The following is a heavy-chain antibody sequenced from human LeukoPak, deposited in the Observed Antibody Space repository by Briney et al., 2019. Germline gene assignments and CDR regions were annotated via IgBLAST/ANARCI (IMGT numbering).Heavy chain of an antibody. CDR1: GFTFSSHG. Sequence: GGSLRLSCAASGFTFSSHGMSWVRQAPGKGLEWVSAISSGGSYIYYADSVKGRFTISRDDAKKSLYLQMNSLRAEDTAVYYCARDQYYYDSTEYYDANNFDFWGQGTLVTVSS. CDR3: ARDQYYYDSTEYYDANNFDF. V-gene: IGHV3-21*01. CDR2: ISSGGSYI. D-gene: IGHD3-22*01. J-gene: IGHJ4*02.